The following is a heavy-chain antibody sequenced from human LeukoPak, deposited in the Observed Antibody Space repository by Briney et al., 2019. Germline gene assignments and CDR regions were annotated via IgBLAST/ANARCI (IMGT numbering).Heavy chain of an antibody. CDR1: GGTFSNYA. Sequence: GASVKVSCKDSGGTFSNYAISWVRQAPGQGLEWMGGIIPMFGAANYAQKFQGRVTIIADKSTSTAYMELSSLKSEDTAVYYCARFDSGELDYWGQGTLVTVSS. V-gene: IGHV1-69*06. D-gene: IGHD3-10*01. CDR2: IIPMFGAA. CDR3: ARFDSGELDY. J-gene: IGHJ4*02.